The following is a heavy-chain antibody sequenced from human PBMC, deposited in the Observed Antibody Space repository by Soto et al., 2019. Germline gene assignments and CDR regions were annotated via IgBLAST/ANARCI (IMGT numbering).Heavy chain of an antibody. D-gene: IGHD6-19*01. CDR1: GGSFSGYY. CDR2: INHSGST. Sequence: PSETLSLTCAVYGGSFSGYYWSWIRQPPGKGLEWIGEINHSGSTNYNPSLKSRVTISVDTPKNQFSLKLSSVTAADTAVYYCARGRYSSGLGHYFDYWGQGTLVTVSS. V-gene: IGHV4-34*01. CDR3: ARGRYSSGLGHYFDY. J-gene: IGHJ4*02.